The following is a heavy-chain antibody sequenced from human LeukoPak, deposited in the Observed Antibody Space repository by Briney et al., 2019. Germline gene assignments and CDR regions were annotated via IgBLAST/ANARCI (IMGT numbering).Heavy chain of an antibody. V-gene: IGHV3-23*01. Sequence: PGGSLRLSCAASGFTFSSYAMSWVRQAPGKGLEWVSAISGSGGSTYYADSVKGRFTISRDNSKNTLYLQMNSLRAEDTAVYYCARGDIVATYYFDYWGQGTLVTVSS. CDR2: ISGSGGST. CDR1: GFTFSSYA. CDR3: ARGDIVATYYFDY. J-gene: IGHJ4*02. D-gene: IGHD5-12*01.